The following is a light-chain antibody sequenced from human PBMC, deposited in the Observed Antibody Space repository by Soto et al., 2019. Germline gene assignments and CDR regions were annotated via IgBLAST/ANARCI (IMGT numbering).Light chain of an antibody. V-gene: IGKV1-5*03. CDR1: QSTSSY. J-gene: IGKJ1*01. Sequence: DIQMTQSPSILSASVGDRVTITCRASQSTSSYLAWYQQKPGKAPKLLIYQASSLENGVPSRFSGSGSGTEFSLTISSLQPDDFATYYCQQYSSHSTFGQGTKVDIK. CDR2: QAS. CDR3: QQYSSHST.